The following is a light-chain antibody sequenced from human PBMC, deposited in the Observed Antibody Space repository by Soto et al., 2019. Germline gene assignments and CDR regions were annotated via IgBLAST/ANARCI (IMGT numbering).Light chain of an antibody. CDR2: KAS. J-gene: IGKJ1*01. Sequence: DIQMTQSPSTLSASVGDRVIITCRASHSISGWLAWYQQKPVKAPKLLIYKASTLESGAPSRFSGCGAGTAFTLTISSLQPDDFATYYGQQYDTYWTFGQGTKVDIK. V-gene: IGKV1-5*03. CDR3: QQYDTYWT. CDR1: HSISGW.